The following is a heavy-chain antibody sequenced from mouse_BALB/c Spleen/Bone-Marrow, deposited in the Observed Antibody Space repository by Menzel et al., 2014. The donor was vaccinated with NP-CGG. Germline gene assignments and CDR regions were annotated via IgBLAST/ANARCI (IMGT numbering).Heavy chain of an antibody. CDR1: GFTFSSYY. D-gene: IGHD4-1*01. J-gene: IGHJ2*02. V-gene: IGHV5-6-2*01. Sequence: EVQLVESGGGLVKLGGSLKLSCAASGFTFSSYYMSRVRQTPEKRLELVAAINSNGGSTYYPDTVKGRFTISRDNAKNTLYLQMSSLKSEDTALYYCATRGWDGYFDYWGQGTSLTVSS. CDR2: INSNGGST. CDR3: ATRGWDGYFDY.